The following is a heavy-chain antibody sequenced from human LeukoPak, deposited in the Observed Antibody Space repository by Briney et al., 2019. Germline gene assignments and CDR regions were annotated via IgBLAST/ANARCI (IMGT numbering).Heavy chain of an antibody. Sequence: PSETLSLTCSVSGGSITDSYWSWIRQPPGKGLEWIGYIFYTGDTNSNPSLKSRVTVSLDTSKNQFSLRLTPVTAADTAVYYCARHPFATPFDYWGLGILVTVSS. CDR2: IFYTGDT. J-gene: IGHJ4*02. CDR1: GGSITDSY. V-gene: IGHV4-59*08. CDR3: ARHPFATPFDY. D-gene: IGHD2-15*01.